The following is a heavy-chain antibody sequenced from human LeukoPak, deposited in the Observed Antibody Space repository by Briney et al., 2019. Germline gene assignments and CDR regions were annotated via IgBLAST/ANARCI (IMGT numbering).Heavy chain of an antibody. CDR1: GGSFSGYY. Sequence: PSETLSLTCAVYGGSFSGYYWSWIRQPPGKGLEWIGEINHRGVANYNPSLKSRVSISEDTSKNQFSLTVNSVTAADTALYFCARGAVSGRFGDYFYYMDVWGKGTTVTVSS. CDR2: INHRGVA. CDR3: ARGAVSGRFGDYFYYMDV. V-gene: IGHV4-34*01. J-gene: IGHJ6*03. D-gene: IGHD3-3*01.